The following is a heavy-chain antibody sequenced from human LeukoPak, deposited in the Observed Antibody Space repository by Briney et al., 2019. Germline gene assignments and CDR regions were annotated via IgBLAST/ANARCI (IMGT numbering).Heavy chain of an antibody. CDR3: ARGTRGYYGSGSYYFYYYYYMDV. D-gene: IGHD3-10*01. J-gene: IGHJ6*03. Sequence: SETLSLTCTVSGGSISSYYWSWIRQPPGKGLEWIGYIYYSGSTNYNPSLKSRVTISVDTSKNQFSLKLSSVTAADTAVYYCARGTRGYYGSGSYYFYYYYYMDVWGKGTTVTISS. CDR1: GGSISSYY. CDR2: IYYSGST. V-gene: IGHV4-59*01.